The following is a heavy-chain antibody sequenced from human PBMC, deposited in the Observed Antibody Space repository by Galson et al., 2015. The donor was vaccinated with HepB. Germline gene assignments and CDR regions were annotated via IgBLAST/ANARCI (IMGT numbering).Heavy chain of an antibody. J-gene: IGHJ3*02. CDR1: GFTFSSYA. CDR3: ARDPVLLWFGEPGGAFDI. Sequence: SLRLSCAASGFTFSSYAMHWVRQAPGKGLEWVAVIWYDGSNKYYADSVKGRLTISRDNSKNTLYLQMNSLRAEDTAVYYCARDPVLLWFGEPGGAFDIWGQGTMVTVSS. V-gene: IGHV3-33*08. CDR2: IWYDGSNK. D-gene: IGHD3-10*01.